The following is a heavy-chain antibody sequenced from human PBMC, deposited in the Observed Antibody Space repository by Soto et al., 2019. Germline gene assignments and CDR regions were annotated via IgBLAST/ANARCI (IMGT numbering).Heavy chain of an antibody. D-gene: IGHD2-15*01. Sequence: EVQLVESGGGLVQTGGSLRLSCAASGFTFSSYWMSWVRQAPGKGLEWVANIKQDGSEKYYVDSVKGRFTISRDNAKNALYLQMNSLRAEDTAVYYCARDGNVVVVAAVFDYWGQGTLVTVSS. CDR1: GFTFSSYW. J-gene: IGHJ4*02. CDR3: ARDGNVVVVAAVFDY. CDR2: IKQDGSEK. V-gene: IGHV3-7*01.